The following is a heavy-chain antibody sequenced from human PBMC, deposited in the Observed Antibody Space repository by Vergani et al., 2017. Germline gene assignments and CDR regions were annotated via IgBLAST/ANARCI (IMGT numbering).Heavy chain of an antibody. CDR3: ARGTGRGYGKSD. V-gene: IGHV3-33*01. D-gene: IGHD5-18*01. J-gene: IGHJ4*02. CDR2: IWYDGSNK. CDR1: GFTFSSYG. Sequence: QVQLVESGGGVVQPGRSLRLSCAASGFTFSSYGMHWVRQAPGKGLEWVAVIWYDGSNKYYADSVKGRFTISRHNSKNTLYLQMNSLRAEDTAVYYCARGTGRGYGKSDWGQGTLVTVSS.